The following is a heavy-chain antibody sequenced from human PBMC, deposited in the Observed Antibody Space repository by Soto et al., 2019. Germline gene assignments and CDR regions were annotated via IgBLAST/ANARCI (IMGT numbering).Heavy chain of an antibody. CDR2: IDPSDSYT. V-gene: IGHV5-10-1*01. Sequence: GEALKISCKGSGYSFTSYWISWVRQMPGKGLEWMGRIDPSDSYTNYSPSFQGHVTISADKSISTAYLQWSSLKASDTAMYYSARPIAVAGQYGLDIWGQGTTVNVSS. CDR1: GYSFTSYW. CDR3: ARPIAVAGQYGLDI. D-gene: IGHD6-19*01. J-gene: IGHJ6*02.